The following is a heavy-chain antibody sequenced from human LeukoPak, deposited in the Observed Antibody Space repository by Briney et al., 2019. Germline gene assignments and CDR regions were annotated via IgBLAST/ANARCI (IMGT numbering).Heavy chain of an antibody. J-gene: IGHJ6*03. V-gene: IGHV1-69*13. CDR3: ARDAGGVYDILTGYYYYYMDV. Sequence: SVKVSCKASGYTFTSYDINWVRQAPGQGLEWMGGIIPIFGTANYAQKFQGRVTITADESTSTAYMELSRLRSEDTAVYYCARDAGGVYDILTGYYYYYMDVWGKGATVTISS. CDR1: GYTFTSYD. CDR2: IIPIFGTA. D-gene: IGHD3-9*01.